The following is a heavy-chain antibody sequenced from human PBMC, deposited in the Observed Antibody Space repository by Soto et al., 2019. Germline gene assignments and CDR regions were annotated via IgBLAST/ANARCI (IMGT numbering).Heavy chain of an antibody. CDR2: ISSSSSYI. J-gene: IGHJ4*02. CDR1: GFTFSSYS. D-gene: IGHD3-9*01. Sequence: PGGSLRLSCAASGFTFSSYSMNWVRQAPGRGLEWVSSISSSSSYIYYADSVKGRFTISRDNARNSLYLQMNSLRAEDTAVYYCARVLDNPLVSYFDYWGQGTLVTVSS. V-gene: IGHV3-21*01. CDR3: ARVLDNPLVSYFDY.